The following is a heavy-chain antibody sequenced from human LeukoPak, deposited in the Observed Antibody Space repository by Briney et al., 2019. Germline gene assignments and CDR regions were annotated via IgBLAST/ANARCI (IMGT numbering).Heavy chain of an antibody. CDR2: ISAYNGNT. D-gene: IGHD6-13*01. V-gene: IGHV1-18*01. Sequence: ASVKVSCKASGGTFSSYAISWVRQAPGQGLEWMGWISAYNGNTNYAQKLQGRVTMTTDTSTSTAYMELRSLRSDDTAVYYCAREPRSGIAATSWFDYWGQGTLVSVSS. CDR1: GGTFSSYA. J-gene: IGHJ4*02. CDR3: AREPRSGIAATSWFDY.